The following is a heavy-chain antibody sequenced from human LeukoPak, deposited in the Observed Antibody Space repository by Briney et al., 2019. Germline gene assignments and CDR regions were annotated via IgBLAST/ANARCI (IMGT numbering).Heavy chain of an antibody. CDR1: GGSISSYY. CDR3: ARTEFLWCGEFSNDFDI. J-gene: IGHJ3*02. Sequence: SDTLSLTRALYGGSISSYYWGWIRPPAGEGLGWIGYIYYSGSTNYNPSLKRRVTISVDTSKNQFSLKLSSVTAADTAVYYCARTEFLWCGEFSNDFDIWGQGTMVTVSS. D-gene: IGHD3-10*01. V-gene: IGHV4-59*08. CDR2: IYYSGST.